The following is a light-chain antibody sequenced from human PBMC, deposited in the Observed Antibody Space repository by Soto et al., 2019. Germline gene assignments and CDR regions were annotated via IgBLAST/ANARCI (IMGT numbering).Light chain of an antibody. CDR2: AGS. CDR3: CSYAGRSTYV. J-gene: IGLJ1*01. V-gene: IGLV2-11*01. CDR1: SSPVGGYRY. Sequence: QSALTQPRSVSGSPGQSVTISCTGTSSPVGGYRYVSWYQQFPGKAPQLMIYAGSQRPSGVSDRFSASESANTASLTISGLQAEDEADYYCCSYAGRSTYVFGTGTKVTVL.